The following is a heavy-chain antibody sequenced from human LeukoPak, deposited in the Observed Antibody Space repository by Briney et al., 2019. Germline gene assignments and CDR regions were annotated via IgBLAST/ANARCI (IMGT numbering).Heavy chain of an antibody. CDR3: ARGGWWQAYFDY. D-gene: IGHD2-15*01. V-gene: IGHV4-30-2*01. CDR2: IYHSGST. J-gene: IGHJ4*02. CDR1: GGSISGGGYS. Sequence: SQTLSLTCAVSGGSISGGGYSWSWIRQPPGKGLEWIGYIYHSGSTYYNPSLKSRVTISLDRSKNQCSLKLSSVTAADTAVYYCARGGWWQAYFDYWGQGTLVTVSS.